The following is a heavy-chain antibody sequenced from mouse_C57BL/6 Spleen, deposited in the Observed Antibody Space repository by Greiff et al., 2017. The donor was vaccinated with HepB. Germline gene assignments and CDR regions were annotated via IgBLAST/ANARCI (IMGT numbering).Heavy chain of an antibody. D-gene: IGHD1-1*01. CDR1: GYAFSSSW. CDR2: IYPGDGDT. CDR3: ARELHYGSSLYWYFDV. Sequence: QVQLKESGPELVKPGASVKISCKASGYAFSSSWMNWVKQRPGKGLEWIGRIYPGDGDTNYNGKFKGKATLTADKSSSTAYMQLSSLTSEDSAVYFCARELHYGSSLYWYFDVWGTGTTVTVSS. V-gene: IGHV1-82*01. J-gene: IGHJ1*03.